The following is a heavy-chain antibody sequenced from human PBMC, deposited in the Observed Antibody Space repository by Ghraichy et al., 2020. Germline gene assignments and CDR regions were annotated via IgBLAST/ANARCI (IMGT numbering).Heavy chain of an antibody. J-gene: IGHJ6*02. CDR2: INAGNGNT. V-gene: IGHV1-3*01. CDR1: GYTFTSYA. CDR3: ARSRYSGSYFLFLRRNPKGDGMDV. D-gene: IGHD1-26*01. Sequence: ASVKVSCKASGYTFTSYAMHWVRQAPGQRLEWMGWINAGNGNTKYSQKFQGRVTITRDTSASTAYMELSSLRSEDTAVYYCARSRYSGSYFLFLRRNPKGDGMDVWGQGTTVTVSS.